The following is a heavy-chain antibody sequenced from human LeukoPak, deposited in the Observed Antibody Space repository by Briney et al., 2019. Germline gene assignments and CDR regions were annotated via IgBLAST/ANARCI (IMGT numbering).Heavy chain of an antibody. CDR1: GYTFTSYD. V-gene: IGHV1-8*01. CDR3: VRSPPNWGADY. J-gene: IGHJ4*02. Sequence: GASVKVSCKASGYTFTSYDINWVRQATGQGLEWMEWMSPNSGKIGYAQKFQDRVTMTRDTSISTAYMELSSLRFEDTAVYYCVRSPPNWGADYWGRGTLVTVSS. D-gene: IGHD7-27*01. CDR2: MSPNSGKI.